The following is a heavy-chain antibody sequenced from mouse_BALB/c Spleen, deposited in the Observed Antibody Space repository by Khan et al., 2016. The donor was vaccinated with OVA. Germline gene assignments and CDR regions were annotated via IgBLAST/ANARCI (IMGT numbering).Heavy chain of an antibody. Sequence: DLVKPGASVKLSCKASGYTFTSYWIYWIKQRPGEGIEWIGRLGPGSGSTYYNEMFKDKATLTVDTSSSKSYIQLSSLSYEASSVYFFARSHYYGGSLSAMYFCVQGPSFTVSS. V-gene: IGHV1S41*01. CDR1: GYTFTSYW. D-gene: IGHD1-1*01. CDR3: ARSHYYGGSLSAMYF. J-gene: IGHJ4*01. CDR2: LGPGSGST.